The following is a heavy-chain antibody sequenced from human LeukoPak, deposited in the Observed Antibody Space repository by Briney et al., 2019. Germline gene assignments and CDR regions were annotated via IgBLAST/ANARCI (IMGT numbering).Heavy chain of an antibody. CDR3: ACQGETALDY. J-gene: IGHJ4*01. CDR1: GYSISSAYY. V-gene: IGHV4-38-2*02. CDR2: IYYSGST. Sequence: PSETLSLTCTVSGYSISSAYYWGWIRQPPGKGLAWIGSIYYSGSTYYNPSLKSRVTISVDTSKNQFSLKLSSVTAADTAVYYCACQGETALDYWGQGTLVTVSS. D-gene: IGHD5-18*01.